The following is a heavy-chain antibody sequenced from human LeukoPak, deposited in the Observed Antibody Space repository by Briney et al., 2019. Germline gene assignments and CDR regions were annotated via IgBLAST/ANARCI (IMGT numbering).Heavy chain of an antibody. CDR3: ARGRVYGSGSYYRIGHYYYMDV. CDR1: GGSFSGYY. J-gene: IGHJ6*03. Sequence: SETPSLTCAVYGGSFSGYYWSWIRQPPGKGLEWIGEINHSGSTNYNPSLKSRVTISVDTSKNQFSLKLSSVTAADTAVYYCARGRVYGSGSYYRIGHYYYMDVWGKGTTVTVSS. D-gene: IGHD3-10*01. CDR2: INHSGST. V-gene: IGHV4-34*01.